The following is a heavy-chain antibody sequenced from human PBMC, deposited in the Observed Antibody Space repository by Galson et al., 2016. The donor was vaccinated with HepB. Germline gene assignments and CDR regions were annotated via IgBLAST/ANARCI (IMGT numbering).Heavy chain of an antibody. V-gene: IGHV2-5*02. J-gene: IGHJ2*01. CDR1: GFSLRTNNVG. D-gene: IGHD1-26*01. CDR3: AYRPGRGDGSGFDL. CDR2: VYWDAEK. Sequence: PALVKPTQTLTLTCTLSGFSLRTNNVGVGWTRQPPEKALEWLAVVYWDAEKRHSPSLKGRATINADNSKNHVVLTVTNVDPVDTGTYYCAYRPGRGDGSGFDLWGRGTLVTVSS.